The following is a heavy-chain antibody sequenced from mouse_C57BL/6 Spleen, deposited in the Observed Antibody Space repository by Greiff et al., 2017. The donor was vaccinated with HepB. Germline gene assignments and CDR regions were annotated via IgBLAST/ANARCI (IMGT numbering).Heavy chain of an antibody. CDR3: ARAEDQDWCAY. Sequence: QVQLKQSGPELVKPGASVKISCKASGYAFSSSWMNWVKQRPGKGLEWIGRIYPGDGDTNYNGKFKGKATLTADKSSSTAYMQLNSLTSEDSAVDSCARAEDQDWCAYWGQGTLVTVSA. CDR1: GYAFSSSW. J-gene: IGHJ3*01. V-gene: IGHV1-82*01. CDR2: IYPGDGDT.